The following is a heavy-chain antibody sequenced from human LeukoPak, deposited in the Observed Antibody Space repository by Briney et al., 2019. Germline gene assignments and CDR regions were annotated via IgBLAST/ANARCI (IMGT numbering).Heavy chain of an antibody. CDR2: ISYDGSNK. Sequence: GSLRLSCAASGFTFSSYGMHWVRQAPGKGLEWVAVISYDGSNKYYADSVKGRFTISRDNSKNTLYLQMNSLRAEDTAVYYCAKDKWLAAAGQGGPLDYWGQGTLVTVSS. D-gene: IGHD6-13*01. V-gene: IGHV3-30*18. J-gene: IGHJ4*02. CDR3: AKDKWLAAAGQGGPLDY. CDR1: GFTFSSYG.